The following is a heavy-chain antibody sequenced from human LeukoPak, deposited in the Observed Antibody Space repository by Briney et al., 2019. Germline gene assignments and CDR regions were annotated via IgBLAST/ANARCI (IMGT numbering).Heavy chain of an antibody. CDR2: ISAYNGNT. V-gene: IGHV1-18*01. J-gene: IGHJ4*02. CDR3: ARDGYSSGWFDY. Sequence: GASVKVSCMASGYTFTSYGISWVRQAPGQGLEWMGWISAYNGNTNYAQKLQGRVTMTTDTSTSTAYVELRSLRSDDTAVYYCARDGYSSGWFDYWGQGTLVTVSS. D-gene: IGHD6-19*01. CDR1: GYTFTSYG.